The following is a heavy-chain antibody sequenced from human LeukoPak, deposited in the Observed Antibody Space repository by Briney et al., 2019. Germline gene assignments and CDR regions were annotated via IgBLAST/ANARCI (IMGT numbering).Heavy chain of an antibody. Sequence: ASVKVSCKASGYTFTGYYLQCVRQAPGQGLEWVGWINPNRGGTNYAQRFQGRVTMTRDTSSSTVYMELSSLTSDDTAVYYCARDQGAAAGRTDYWGQGTLVTVSS. CDR2: INPNRGGT. CDR3: ARDQGAAAGRTDY. V-gene: IGHV1-2*02. D-gene: IGHD6-13*01. J-gene: IGHJ4*02. CDR1: GYTFTGYY.